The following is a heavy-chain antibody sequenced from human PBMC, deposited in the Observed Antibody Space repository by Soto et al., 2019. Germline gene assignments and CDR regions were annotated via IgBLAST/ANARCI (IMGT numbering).Heavy chain of an antibody. D-gene: IGHD3-22*01. CDR3: ARPYDSSGYHSAFDY. J-gene: IGHJ4*02. Sequence: GGSLRLSCETSGFTFGDYYMSWIRQAPGRGLEWVSLISSTGTTIQYADSVKGRFTISRDNAKNSLYLQMNSLRAEDTAVYYCARPYDSSGYHSAFDYWGPGTLVTVSS. CDR1: GFTFGDYY. CDR2: ISSTGTTI. V-gene: IGHV3-11*04.